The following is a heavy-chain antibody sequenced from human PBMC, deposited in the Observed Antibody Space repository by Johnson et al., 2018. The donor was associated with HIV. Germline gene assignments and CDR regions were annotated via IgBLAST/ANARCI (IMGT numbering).Heavy chain of an antibody. CDR3: ARSMTTVTVAFDI. D-gene: IGHD4-17*01. CDR1: GFTFSSYA. J-gene: IGHJ3*02. CDR2: ISYDGSNK. Sequence: QVQLVESGGGVVQPGRSLRLSCAASGFTFSSYAMHWVRQAPGKGLEWVAVISYDGSNKYYTDSVKGRFTISRDNSKNTLYLQMNSLRAEDTAVYYCARSMTTVTVAFDIWGQGTMVIVSS. V-gene: IGHV3-30-3*01.